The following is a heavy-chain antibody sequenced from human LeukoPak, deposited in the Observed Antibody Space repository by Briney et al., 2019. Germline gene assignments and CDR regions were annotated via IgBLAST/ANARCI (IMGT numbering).Heavy chain of an antibody. D-gene: IGHD4-17*01. CDR2: IYYSGST. CDR3: ARGPTVNNYYYGMDV. CDR1: GGSISSYY. V-gene: IGHV4-59*01. J-gene: IGHJ6*02. Sequence: PSETLSLTCTVSGGSISSYYWSWIRQPPGKGLEWIGYIYYSGSTNYNPSLKSQVTMSVDTSKKQFSLKLSSVTAADTAVYFCARGPTVNNYYYGMDVWGQGTTVTVSS.